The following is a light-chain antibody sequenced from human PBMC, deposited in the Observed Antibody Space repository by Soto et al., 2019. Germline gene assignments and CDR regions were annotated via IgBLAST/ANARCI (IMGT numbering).Light chain of an antibody. CDR3: LLYHSGPYV. J-gene: IGLJ1*01. CDR1: TGAVTSDFH. Sequence: QAVVTQEPSLTVSPGGTVTPTRGSSTGAVTSDFHPNWFQQKPGQAPRALIYSTSKKHSWTPARFSGSLLGGKAALTVSGVQPEDEAEYYCLLYHSGPYVFGTGTKVTVL. V-gene: IGLV7-43*01. CDR2: STS.